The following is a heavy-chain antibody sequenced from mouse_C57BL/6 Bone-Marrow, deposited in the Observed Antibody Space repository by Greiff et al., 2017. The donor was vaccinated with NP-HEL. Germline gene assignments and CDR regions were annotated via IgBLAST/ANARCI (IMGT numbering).Heavy chain of an antibody. Sequence: VQLQQPGAELVRPGSSVKLSCKASGYTFTSYWMDWVKQRPGQGLELIGNIYPSDSETHYNQKFKDKATLTVDKSSSTAYMQLSSLTSEDSAVYYCARRAYYSNFYYFDYWGQGTTLTVSS. J-gene: IGHJ2*01. D-gene: IGHD2-5*01. CDR1: GYTFTSYW. CDR2: IYPSDSET. V-gene: IGHV1-61*01. CDR3: ARRAYYSNFYYFDY.